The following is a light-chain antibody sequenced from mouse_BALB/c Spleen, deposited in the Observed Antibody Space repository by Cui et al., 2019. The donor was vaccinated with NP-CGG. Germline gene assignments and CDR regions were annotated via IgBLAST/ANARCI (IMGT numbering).Light chain of an antibody. J-gene: IGLJ1*01. CDR1: TGAVTTSNY. CDR3: ALWYSNHWV. CDR2: GTN. Sequence: AVVTQESALTTSPGETATLTCRSSTGAVTTSNYANRVQEKPKHLFTGLIGGTNNRAPGVPARFSGALIGDKAALTITGAQTEDETIYFCALWYSNHWVFGGGTKLTVL. V-gene: IGLV1*01.